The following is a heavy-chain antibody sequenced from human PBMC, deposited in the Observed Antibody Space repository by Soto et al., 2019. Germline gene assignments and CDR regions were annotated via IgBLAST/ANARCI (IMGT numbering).Heavy chain of an antibody. CDR1: GGSFSGYY. CDR2: INHSGST. D-gene: IGHD5-12*01. Sequence: SETLSLTCAVYGGSFSGYYWSWIRQPPGKGLEWIAEINHSGSTNYNPSLKGRVTISVDTSKNQFSLKLSSVTAADTAVYYCARADIVATMGGDYYYYMDVWGKGTPVTVSS. J-gene: IGHJ6*03. V-gene: IGHV4-34*01. CDR3: ARADIVATMGGDYYYYMDV.